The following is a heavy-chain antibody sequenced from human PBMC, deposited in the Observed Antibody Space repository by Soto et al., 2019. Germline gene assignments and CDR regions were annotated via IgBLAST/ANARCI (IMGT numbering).Heavy chain of an antibody. Sequence: SGAEVQKPGSSVKVSCKASGGTFSSYAISWVRQAPGQGLEWMGGIIPIFGTANYAQKFQGRVTITADESTSTAYMELSSLISEDTAVYYCASGADTRGYSYGYDYWGQGPLLTVSS. CDR1: GGTFSSYA. D-gene: IGHD5-18*01. CDR2: IIPIFGTA. J-gene: IGHJ4*02. V-gene: IGHV1-69*01. CDR3: ASGADTRGYSYGYDY.